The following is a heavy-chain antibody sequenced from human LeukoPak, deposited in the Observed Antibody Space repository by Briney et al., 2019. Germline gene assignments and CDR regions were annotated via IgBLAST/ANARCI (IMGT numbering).Heavy chain of an antibody. CDR1: GGSFSGYY. D-gene: IGHD6-6*01. CDR2: INHSGST. V-gene: IGHV4-34*01. CDR3: ARVLAARRRFDY. J-gene: IGHJ4*02. Sequence: SETLSLTCAVYGGSFSGYYWSWIRQPPGKGLEWIGEINHSGSTNYNPSLKSRVTISVDTSKNQFSLKLSSVTAADTAVYYCARVLAARRRFDYWGQGTLVTVSS.